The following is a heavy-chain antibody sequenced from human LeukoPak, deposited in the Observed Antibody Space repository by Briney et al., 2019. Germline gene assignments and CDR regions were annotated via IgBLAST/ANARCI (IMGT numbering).Heavy chain of an antibody. Sequence: GGSLRLSCAASGFTFSSYSMNWVRQAPGKGLEWVSSISSSSSYIYYADSVKGRFTISRDNAKNSLYLQMNSLRAEDTAVYYCARDSVAAKKYYYYYGMDVWGQGTTVTVSS. V-gene: IGHV3-21*01. D-gene: IGHD2-15*01. CDR2: ISSSSSYI. CDR3: ARDSVAAKKYYYYYGMDV. J-gene: IGHJ6*02. CDR1: GFTFSSYS.